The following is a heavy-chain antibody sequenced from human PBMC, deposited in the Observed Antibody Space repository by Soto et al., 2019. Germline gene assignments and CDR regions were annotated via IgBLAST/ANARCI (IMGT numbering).Heavy chain of an antibody. CDR2: ISAYNGNT. J-gene: IGHJ4*02. CDR1: GYTFSNYG. CDR3: ARDPRPTGTYYHLDY. D-gene: IGHD1-26*01. V-gene: IGHV1-18*04. Sequence: SVKVSCKASGYTFSNYGISWVRQAPVQGLEWMGWISAYNGNTYYAQKVQGRVTMTTDTSTNTAYMELRSLRSDDTAVYFCARDPRPTGTYYHLDYWGQGTLVTVSS.